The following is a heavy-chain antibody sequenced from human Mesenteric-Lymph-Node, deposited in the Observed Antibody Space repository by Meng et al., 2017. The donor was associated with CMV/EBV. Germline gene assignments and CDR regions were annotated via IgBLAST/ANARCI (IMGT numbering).Heavy chain of an antibody. CDR1: GGSLIGHY. V-gene: IGHV4-34*01. CDR3: ARVRAEYSSSDWLDP. Sequence: SETLSLTCGVSGGSLIGHYWSWIRQPPGKGLEWIGEISHSGSTKYNLSLKSRVTMSVDTSRNQLSLKLSSVTAADRAVYYCARVRAEYSSSDWLDPWGQGTLVTVSS. CDR2: ISHSGST. J-gene: IGHJ5*02. D-gene: IGHD6-6*01.